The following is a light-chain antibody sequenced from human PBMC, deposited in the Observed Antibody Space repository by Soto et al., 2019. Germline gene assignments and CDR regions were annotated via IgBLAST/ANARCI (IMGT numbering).Light chain of an antibody. V-gene: IGKV1-39*01. CDR3: QKSYSTPPK. CDR1: QSISTY. CDR2: AAS. J-gene: IGKJ1*01. Sequence: DIQMAQSPCSLSASVGERVTITCRASQSISTYLNWYQQTPGKAPKLLIYAASSLQSGVPSRFSGSGSGTGFTLTISSLHPEDSATYYCQKSYSTPPKFGQGTKVDIK.